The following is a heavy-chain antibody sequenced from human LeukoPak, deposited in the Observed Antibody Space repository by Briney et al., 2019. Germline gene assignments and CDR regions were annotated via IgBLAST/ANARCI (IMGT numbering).Heavy chain of an antibody. V-gene: IGHV4-59*12. J-gene: IGHJ4*02. CDR1: GGSISSYY. CDR3: ARRSVAKRAFDY. Sequence: PSETLSLTCTVSGGSISSYYWSWIRQPPGKGLEWIGYIYYSGSTNYNPSLKSRVTISVDTSKNQFSLKLSSVTAADTAVYYCARRSVAKRAFDYWGQGTLVTVSS. CDR2: IYYSGST. D-gene: IGHD5-12*01.